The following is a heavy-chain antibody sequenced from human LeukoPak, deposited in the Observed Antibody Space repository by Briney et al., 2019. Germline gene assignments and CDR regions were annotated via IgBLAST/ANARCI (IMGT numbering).Heavy chain of an antibody. CDR2: ISNSSTTI. Sequence: GGSLRLSCAASGFTFSDYYMNWIRQAPGKGLEWGSYISNSSTTIYYADSVKGRFTLSRDNAKNSLYLQMNSLRADDTAVYYCAREPRYCSSTSCPGASLDYWGQGTLVTVSS. V-gene: IGHV3-11*01. CDR3: AREPRYCSSTSCPGASLDY. CDR1: GFTFSDYY. D-gene: IGHD2-2*01. J-gene: IGHJ4*02.